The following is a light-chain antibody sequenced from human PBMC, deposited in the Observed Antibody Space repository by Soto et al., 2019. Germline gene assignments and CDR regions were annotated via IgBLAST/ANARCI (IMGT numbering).Light chain of an antibody. CDR1: QSIGTY. J-gene: IGKJ2*01. Sequence: DIQMTQSPSSLPASVGDRISITCRASQSIGTYLSWYQQKPGKAPKLLIYGASNLQSGVPSRFSGSGSETGFTLTISSLQPEDXATYYCQQSYSAPRTFGQGTKVMIK. CDR2: GAS. CDR3: QQSYSAPRT. V-gene: IGKV1-39*01.